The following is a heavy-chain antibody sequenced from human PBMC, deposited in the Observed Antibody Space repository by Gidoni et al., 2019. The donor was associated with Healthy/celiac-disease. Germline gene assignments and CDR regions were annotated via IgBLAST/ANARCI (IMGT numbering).Heavy chain of an antibody. J-gene: IGHJ5*01. D-gene: IGHD6-19*01. Sequence: EVQLVESGGGLVKPGRSLRLSCTASGFTFGDSAMSWFRQAPGKGLEWVGFIRSKAYGGTTEYAASVKGRFTISRDDSKSIAYLQMNSLKTEDTAVYYCTKTFYPPGIAVAGTEIESWGQGTLVTVSS. V-gene: IGHV3-49*05. CDR2: IRSKAYGGTT. CDR3: TKTFYPPGIAVAGTEIES. CDR1: GFTFGDSA.